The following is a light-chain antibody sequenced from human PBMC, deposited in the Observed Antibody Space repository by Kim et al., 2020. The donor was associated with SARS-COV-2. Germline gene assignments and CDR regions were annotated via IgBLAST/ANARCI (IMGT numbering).Light chain of an antibody. V-gene: IGLV2-23*01. CDR2: EAT. CDR1: SSGVGSFNL. CDR3: CSYADSSTLV. J-gene: IGLJ2*01. Sequence: QSALTQPASVSGSPGQSITISCTGTSSGVGSFNLVSWYQQEPGKAPKLMIYEATKRPSGVSNRFSGSKSGNMASLTISGLQAEDEADYYCCSYADSSTLVFGGGTQLTVL.